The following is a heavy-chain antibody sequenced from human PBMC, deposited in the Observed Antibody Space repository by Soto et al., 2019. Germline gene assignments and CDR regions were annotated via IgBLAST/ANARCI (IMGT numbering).Heavy chain of an antibody. CDR2: IYHSGST. CDR1: GGPISSSNW. Sequence: QVQLQESGPGLVKPSGTLSLTCAVSGGPISSSNWWSWVRQPPGKGLEWIGEIYHSGSTNYNPSLKSRVTIXXDQSNNQFSLKLSSVTAAHTAVYYCATYTLDAFDIWGQGTMVTVSS. V-gene: IGHV4-4*02. CDR3: ATYTLDAFDI. J-gene: IGHJ3*02. D-gene: IGHD2-2*02.